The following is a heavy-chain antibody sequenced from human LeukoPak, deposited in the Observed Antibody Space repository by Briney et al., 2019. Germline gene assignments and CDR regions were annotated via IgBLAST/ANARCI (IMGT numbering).Heavy chain of an antibody. CDR3: AKGGGFGELLWGPFDY. D-gene: IGHD3-10*01. V-gene: IGHV3-23*01. CDR1: GFTFSSYA. J-gene: IGHJ4*02. Sequence: PGGSLRLSCAASGFTFSSYAMSWVRQAPGKGLEWVSAISGSGGSTYYADSVKGRFTISRDNSKNTLYLQMNSLRAEDTAVYYCAKGGGFGELLWGPFDYRGQGTLVTVSS. CDR2: ISGSGGST.